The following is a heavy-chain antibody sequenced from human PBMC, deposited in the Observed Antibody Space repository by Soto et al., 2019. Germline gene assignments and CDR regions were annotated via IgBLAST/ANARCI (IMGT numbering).Heavy chain of an antibody. Sequence: GESLKISCKGSGYSFTSYWIGWVRQMPGKGLEWMGIIYPGDSDTRYSPSFQGQVTISADKSISTAYLQWSSLKASDTAMYYCARHGIVVPRYSRSNRMDVWGQVRTVPVSS. J-gene: IGHJ6*02. D-gene: IGHD2-2*01. CDR3: ARHGIVVPRYSRSNRMDV. V-gene: IGHV5-51*01. CDR2: IYPGDSDT. CDR1: GYSFTSYW.